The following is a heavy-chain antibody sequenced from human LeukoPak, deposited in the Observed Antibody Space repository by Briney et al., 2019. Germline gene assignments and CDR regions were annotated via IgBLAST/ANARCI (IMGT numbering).Heavy chain of an antibody. V-gene: IGHV1-8*01. J-gene: IGHJ5*02. CDR1: GYTFTSYD. CDR3: ARDRFPAFIVVVPAIRNWFDP. D-gene: IGHD2-2*01. CDR2: MNPNSGNT. Sequence: GASVKVSCKASGYTFTSYDINWVRQATGQGLEWMGWMNPNSGNTGYAQKFQGRVTITRDTSISTAYMELSGLRSEDTAVYYCARDRFPAFIVVVPAIRNWFDPWGQGTLVTVSS.